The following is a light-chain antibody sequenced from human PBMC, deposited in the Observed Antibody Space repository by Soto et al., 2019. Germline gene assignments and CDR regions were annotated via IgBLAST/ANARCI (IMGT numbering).Light chain of an antibody. Sequence: QPVLTQSPSASASLGASVKLTCTLSSGHSSYAIAWHQMQPGKGPRYLMDLNNDGSHTKGDGIPDRFSGSSSGAERYLIISSLQSEDEADYYCQTWGTGVQVFGGGTKLTVL. CDR3: QTWGTGVQV. CDR1: SGHSSYA. V-gene: IGLV4-69*01. J-gene: IGLJ2*01. CDR2: LNNDGSH.